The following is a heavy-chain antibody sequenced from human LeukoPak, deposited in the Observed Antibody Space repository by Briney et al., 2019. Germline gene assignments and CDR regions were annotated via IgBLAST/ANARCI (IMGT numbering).Heavy chain of an antibody. V-gene: IGHV4-30-4*02. CDR2: IYYSGST. D-gene: IGHD6-19*01. CDR3: ARDSPSYSSGWYVVGY. CDR1: GGSISSGDYY. Sequence: SETLSLTCTVSGGSISSGDYYWSWIRQPPGKGLEWIGYIYYSGSTYYNPSLKSRVTISVDTSKNQFSLKLSSVTAADTAVYYCARDSPSYSSGWYVVGYWGQGTLVTVSS. J-gene: IGHJ4*02.